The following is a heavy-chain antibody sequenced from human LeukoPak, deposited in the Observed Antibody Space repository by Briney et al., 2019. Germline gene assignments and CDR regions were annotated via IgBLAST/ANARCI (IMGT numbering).Heavy chain of an antibody. CDR2: VFYNGAT. J-gene: IGHJ4*02. V-gene: IGHV4-39*07. CDR3: ARDYYYYFDY. CDR1: GGSISSSIYY. Sequence: SETLSLTCIVSGGSISSSIYYWAWVRQPPGKGLEWIGTVFYNGATQYSPSLRSRVTISIDTSTNQFSLKLSSVTAADTAVYYCARDYYYYFDYWGQGTLVTVSS. D-gene: IGHD3-22*01.